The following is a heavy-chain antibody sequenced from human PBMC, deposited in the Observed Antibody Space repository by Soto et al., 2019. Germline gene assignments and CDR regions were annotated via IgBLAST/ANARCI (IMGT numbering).Heavy chain of an antibody. D-gene: IGHD2-2*01. CDR2: IYHSGST. V-gene: IGHV4-30-2*01. CDR3: ARVPDR. CDR1: GYSIPSAGYS. J-gene: IGHJ5*02. Sequence: TLSLTCAISGYSIPSAGYSWSWIRQPPGKGLEWIGYIYHSGSTYYNPSLKSRVTISVDRSKNQFSLKLSSVTAADTAVYYCARVPDRWGQGTLVTVS.